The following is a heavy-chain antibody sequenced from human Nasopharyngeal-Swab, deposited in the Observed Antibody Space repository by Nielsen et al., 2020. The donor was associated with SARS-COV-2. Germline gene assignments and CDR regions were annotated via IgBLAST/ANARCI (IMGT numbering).Heavy chain of an antibody. Sequence: SVKVSCKASGGTFSSYAISWVRQAPGQGLEWMGGIIPIFGTANYAQKFQGRVTITADESTSTAYMELSSLRSEDTAVYYCAREDYYGSGSHDPLRWFDPWDQGTLVTVSS. D-gene: IGHD3-10*01. J-gene: IGHJ5*02. V-gene: IGHV1-69*13. CDR3: AREDYYGSGSHDPLRWFDP. CDR2: IIPIFGTA. CDR1: GGTFSSYA.